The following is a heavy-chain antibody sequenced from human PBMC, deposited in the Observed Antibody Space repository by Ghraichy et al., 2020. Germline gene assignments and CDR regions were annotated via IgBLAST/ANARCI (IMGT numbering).Heavy chain of an antibody. CDR1: GFTFSVHY. Sequence: LTCVASGFTFSVHYMDWVRQAPGKGLEWVGRIRNKTKGYTTEYAASVKGRFTISRDDSKNSLYLQMNSLKTEDTAMYYCARDYAESGAYFDYWGQATPVTVAS. CDR2: IRNKTKGYTT. J-gene: IGHJ4*02. D-gene: IGHD3-10*01. V-gene: IGHV3-72*01. CDR3: ARDYAESGAYFDY.